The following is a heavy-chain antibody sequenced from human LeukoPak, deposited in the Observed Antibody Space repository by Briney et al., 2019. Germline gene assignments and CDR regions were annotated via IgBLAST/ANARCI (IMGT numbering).Heavy chain of an antibody. J-gene: IGHJ6*02. CDR2: ISGSGGST. Sequence: GGSLRLSCAASGFTFSSYAMSWVRQAPGKGLEWVSAISGSGGSTYYADSVKGRFTISRDNSKNTLYLQMNSLRAEDTAVYYWAKDRSYSSSWYYYYGMDVWGQGTTVTVSS. D-gene: IGHD6-13*01. CDR3: AKDRSYSSSWYYYYGMDV. CDR1: GFTFSSYA. V-gene: IGHV3-23*01.